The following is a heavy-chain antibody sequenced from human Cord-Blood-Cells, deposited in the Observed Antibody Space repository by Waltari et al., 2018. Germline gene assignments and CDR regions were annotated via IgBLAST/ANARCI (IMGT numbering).Heavy chain of an antibody. Sequence: QVQLQESGPGLVKPSETLSLTCTVPGGSVRRGSYYWSWIRQPPGKGLEWIGYIYYSGSTNYNPSLKSRVTISVDTSKNQFSLKLSSVTAADTAVYYCARYSSSWYYFDYWGQGTLVTVSS. CDR1: GGSVRRGSYY. J-gene: IGHJ4*02. CDR3: ARYSSSWYYFDY. V-gene: IGHV4-61*01. D-gene: IGHD6-13*01. CDR2: IYYSGST.